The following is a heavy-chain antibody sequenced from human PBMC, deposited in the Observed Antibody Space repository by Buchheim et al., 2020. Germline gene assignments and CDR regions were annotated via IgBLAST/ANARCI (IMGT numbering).Heavy chain of an antibody. CDR3: ANSYLEWLFGFDY. CDR2: ISYDGSNK. J-gene: IGHJ4*02. CDR1: GFTFSSYG. D-gene: IGHD3-3*01. Sequence: QVQLVESGGGVVQPGRSLRLSCAASGFTFSSYGMHWVRQAPGKGLEWVAVISYDGSNKYYADSVKGRFTISRDNSKNTLYLQMNSLRAEDTAVYYCANSYLEWLFGFDYWGQGTL. V-gene: IGHV3-30*18.